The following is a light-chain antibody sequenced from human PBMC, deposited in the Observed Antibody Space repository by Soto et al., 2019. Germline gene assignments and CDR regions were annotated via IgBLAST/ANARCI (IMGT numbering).Light chain of an antibody. V-gene: IGLV1-44*01. CDR2: SSN. J-gene: IGLJ2*01. Sequence: QSALTQPPSASGTPGQRVTISCSGSSSNIGSKTVNWYQQLPGTAPKLLIYSSNQRPSGVPDRFSGSKSGTSASLAISGLQSEDEADYYCADWDYSRSGVVFGGGTKVTVL. CDR1: SSNIGSKT. CDR3: ADWDYSRSGVV.